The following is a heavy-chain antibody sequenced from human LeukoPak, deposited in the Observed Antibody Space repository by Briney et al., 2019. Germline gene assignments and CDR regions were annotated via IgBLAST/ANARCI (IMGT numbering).Heavy chain of an antibody. V-gene: IGHV3-30*02. CDR1: GFTFSSFG. CDR3: AKDYSSSWYDTSYLDY. J-gene: IGHJ4*02. Sequence: AGGALRLSCAASGFTFSSFGMHWVRQAPGKGLEWVAFIRFDGSNKYYADSVKGRFTVSRDNSKNTLYLQMNSLRAEDTAIYYCAKDYSSSWYDTSYLDYWGQGTLVTVSS. CDR2: IRFDGSNK. D-gene: IGHD6-13*01.